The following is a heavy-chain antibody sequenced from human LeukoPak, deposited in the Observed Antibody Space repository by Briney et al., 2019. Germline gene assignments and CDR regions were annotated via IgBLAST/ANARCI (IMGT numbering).Heavy chain of an antibody. CDR3: ARSQLGLAGYFDY. CDR1: GGSFSGYY. J-gene: IGHJ4*02. D-gene: IGHD1-1*01. Sequence: PSETLSLTCAVYGGSFSGYYWSWIRQPPGKGLEWIGEINHSGSTNYNPSLKSRVAISVDTSKNQFSLKLSSVTAADTAVYYCARSQLGLAGYFDYWGQGTLVTVSS. CDR2: INHSGST. V-gene: IGHV4-34*01.